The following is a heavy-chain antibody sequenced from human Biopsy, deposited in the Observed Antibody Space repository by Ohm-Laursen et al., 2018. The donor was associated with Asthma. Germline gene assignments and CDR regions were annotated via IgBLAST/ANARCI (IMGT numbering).Heavy chain of an antibody. CDR2: ISYDGNNK. V-gene: IGHV3-30*03. D-gene: IGHD1-7*01. CDR1: GFSFSNFG. J-gene: IGHJ5*02. CDR3: AREPFHWNSGARWLDP. Sequence: SLRLSCAASGFSFSNFGMHWVRQAPGKGLEWVTVISYDGNNKYYADSVKGRFTISRDNSKNTLYLQMKSLRAEDTAVYFCAREPFHWNSGARWLDPRGLGTLGNGSS.